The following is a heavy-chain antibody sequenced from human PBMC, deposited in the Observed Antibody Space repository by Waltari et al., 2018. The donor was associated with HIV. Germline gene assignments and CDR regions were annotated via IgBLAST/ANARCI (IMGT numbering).Heavy chain of an antibody. CDR2: ISNDGSSR. V-gene: IGHV3-30*03. CDR3: ARRSLLGLDV. Sequence: EQLLQSGGGVGQPGGSLRLSCPAPRLTFNNNNNLNTYNVHWVRRTAGQGLEWLAAISNDGSSRYSAESVKGRFTVSRDNSKQTVYLEMNNLRIDDTAQYYCARRSLLGLDVWGQGTTVIVSS. D-gene: IGHD3-10*01. CDR1: RLTFNNNN. J-gene: IGHJ6*02.